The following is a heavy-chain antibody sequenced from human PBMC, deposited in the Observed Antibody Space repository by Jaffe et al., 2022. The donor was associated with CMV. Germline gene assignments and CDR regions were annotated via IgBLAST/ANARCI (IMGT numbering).Heavy chain of an antibody. D-gene: IGHD1-26*01. CDR1: GYIVTGLS. CDR2: FDPEDGES. Sequence: QVHLVQSGAEVKMPGASVKVSCKVSGYIVTGLSLHWVRQAPGKGFEWMGGFDPEDGESVYAQQLQGRLTMTEDTSTDTAYMELSSLRSEDTAVYFCATGRPSRLIEIVGVTSSGSGAFHVWGQGTMVTVSS. J-gene: IGHJ3*01. V-gene: IGHV1-24*01. CDR3: ATGRPSRLIEIVGVTSSGSGAFHV.